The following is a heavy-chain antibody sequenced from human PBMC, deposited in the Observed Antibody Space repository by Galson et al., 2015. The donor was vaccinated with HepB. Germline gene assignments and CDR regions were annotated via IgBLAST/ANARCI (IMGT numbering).Heavy chain of an antibody. CDR3: ARVLFGVDGSHSYCEY. CDR1: GFTFSAYW. J-gene: IGHJ4*02. CDR2: INQDGSVK. D-gene: IGHD2-21*01. Sequence: SLRLSCAASGFTFSAYWMSWVRQAPGKGLDWVANINQDGSVKYSVDSVKGRFTISRDNAGNSLYLQMNSLRAEDTAVYHCARVLFGVDGSHSYCEYCGQGTLVTVSS. V-gene: IGHV3-7*01.